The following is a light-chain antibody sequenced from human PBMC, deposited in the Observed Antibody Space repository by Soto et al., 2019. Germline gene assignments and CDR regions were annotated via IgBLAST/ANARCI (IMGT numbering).Light chain of an antibody. V-gene: IGLV2-8*01. CDR2: EVV. Sequence: QSVLTQPPSASGSPGPSVTISGTGTRNDIGAYEFVSWYQHHPGKAPKLIIYEVVQRPSGVPDRFSGSKSGNTASLTVSGLQAADEADYYCKSYGGSNPYGLGTGTKVTVL. CDR1: RNDIGAYEF. J-gene: IGLJ1*01. CDR3: KSYGGSNPYG.